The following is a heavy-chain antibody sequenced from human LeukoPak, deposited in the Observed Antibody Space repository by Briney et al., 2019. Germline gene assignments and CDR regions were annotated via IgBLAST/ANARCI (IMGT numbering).Heavy chain of an antibody. Sequence: PGGSLRLSCAASGFTFSSYNMNWVRQAPGKGPEWVSSISSTSSYVYYADSVRGRFTVSRDNAKNSLYLQMDSLRAEDTAVYYCARPDYDFWSGSPGGHYMDVWGKGTTVTVSS. CDR2: ISSTSSYV. CDR1: GFTFSSYN. CDR3: ARPDYDFWSGSPGGHYMDV. V-gene: IGHV3-21*01. D-gene: IGHD3-3*01. J-gene: IGHJ6*03.